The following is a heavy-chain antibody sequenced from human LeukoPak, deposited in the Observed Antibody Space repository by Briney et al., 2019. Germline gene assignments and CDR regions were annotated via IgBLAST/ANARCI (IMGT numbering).Heavy chain of an antibody. CDR1: GFPFSICC. Sequence: SGGSLRLSCAASGFPFSICCMRWARQARGKGLEWVANIKQDRSDKLYVDSVKGRFTISRDNAKNSMYLQMNSLRAEDTAVYYCARVLPVASRDYWGQGTLVTVSS. CDR2: IKQDRSDK. D-gene: IGHD2-2*01. CDR3: ARVLPVASRDY. J-gene: IGHJ4*02. V-gene: IGHV3-7*01.